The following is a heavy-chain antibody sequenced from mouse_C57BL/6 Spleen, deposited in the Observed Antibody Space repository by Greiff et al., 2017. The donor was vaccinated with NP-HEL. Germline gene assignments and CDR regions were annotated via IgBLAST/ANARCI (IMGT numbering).Heavy chain of an antibody. V-gene: IGHV1-69*01. CDR3: ARYYDGSSTAMDY. D-gene: IGHD1-1*01. CDR1: GYTFTSYW. Sequence: QVQLQQPGAELVMPGASVKLSCKASGYTFTSYWMHWVKQRPGQGLEWIGEIDPSDSYTNYNQKFKGKSTLTVDKSSSTAYMQLSSLTSEDSAVYYCARYYDGSSTAMDYWGQGTSVTVSS. CDR2: IDPSDSYT. J-gene: IGHJ4*01.